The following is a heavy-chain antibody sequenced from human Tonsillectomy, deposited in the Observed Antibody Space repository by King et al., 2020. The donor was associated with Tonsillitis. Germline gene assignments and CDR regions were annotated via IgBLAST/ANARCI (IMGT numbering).Heavy chain of an antibody. Sequence: QLVQSGGEVKKPGESLNISCKGSGYSFTSYWIGLVLQMPGKGLELMGIIYQCDSDTSYSPSFQGQVTISADKSISTAYLQWSSLKASDTAMYYCARSETTHGSRYFDYWGQGTLVTVSS. J-gene: IGHJ4*02. V-gene: IGHV5-51*01. CDR2: IYQCDSDT. CDR3: ARSETTHGSRYFDY. CDR1: GYSFTSYW. D-gene: IGHD2-8*01.